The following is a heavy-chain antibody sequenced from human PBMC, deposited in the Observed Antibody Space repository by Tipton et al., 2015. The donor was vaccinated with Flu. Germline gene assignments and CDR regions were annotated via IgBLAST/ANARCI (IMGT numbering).Heavy chain of an antibody. CDR3: ARGPLPDSNWYNGMDV. Sequence: GSLRLSCAASGFTFSSYEMNWVRQVPGKGLEWLSYISSSGNTMSYADSVRGRFTISRENAKNSLYLQMNSLRAGDTAVYYCARGPLPDSNWYNGMDVWGQGTTVTVFS. CDR1: GFTFSSYE. J-gene: IGHJ6*02. CDR2: ISSSGNTM. V-gene: IGHV3-48*03. D-gene: IGHD6-13*01.